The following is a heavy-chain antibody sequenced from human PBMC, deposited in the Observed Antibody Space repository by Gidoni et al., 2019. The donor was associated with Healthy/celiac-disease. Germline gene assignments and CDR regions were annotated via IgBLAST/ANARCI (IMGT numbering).Heavy chain of an antibody. Sequence: QLQLQESGPGLVKPSATLSRTCTVSGGSISSSSYYWGWIRQPPGKGLEWIGRIYYSGSTYYNPSLKSRVTISVDTSKNQFSLKLSSVTAADTAVYYCARSGWELPSPHFDYWGQGTLVTVSS. D-gene: IGHD1-26*01. CDR3: ARSGWELPSPHFDY. J-gene: IGHJ4*02. V-gene: IGHV4-39*07. CDR1: GGSISSSSYY. CDR2: IYYSGST.